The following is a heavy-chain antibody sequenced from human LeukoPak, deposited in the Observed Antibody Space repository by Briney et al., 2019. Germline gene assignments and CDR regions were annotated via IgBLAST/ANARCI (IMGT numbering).Heavy chain of an antibody. CDR3: ARARRVGYSNWDY. J-gene: IGHJ4*02. V-gene: IGHV3-53*01. Sequence: GRSLRLSCAASGLSFSSLYMSWVRHAPGKGLEWVSGIYHDERTDYADSVRGRFTISRDNSKNTLYLQMNSLRVDDTAVYYCARARRVGYSNWDYWRQGTLVTVSS. CDR1: GLSFSSLY. CDR2: IYHDERT. D-gene: IGHD5-24*01.